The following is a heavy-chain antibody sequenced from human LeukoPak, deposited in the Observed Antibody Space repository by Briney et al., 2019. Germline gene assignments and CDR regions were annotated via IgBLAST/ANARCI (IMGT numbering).Heavy chain of an antibody. CDR1: GGTFSSYA. CDR3: ARGTLYGGSPTIDY. J-gene: IGHJ4*02. D-gene: IGHD4-23*01. CDR2: IIPIFGTA. Sequence: SVKVSCKASGGTFSSYAISWVRQAPGQGLERMGRIIPIFGTANYAQKFQGRVTITTDESTSTAYMELSSLRSEDTAVYYCARGTLYGGSPTIDYWGQGTLVTVSS. V-gene: IGHV1-69*05.